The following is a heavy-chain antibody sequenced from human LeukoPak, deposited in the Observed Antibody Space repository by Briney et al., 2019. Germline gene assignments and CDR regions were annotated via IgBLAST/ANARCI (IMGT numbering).Heavy chain of an antibody. CDR1: GFTVSSNY. V-gene: IGHV3-53*01. D-gene: IGHD5-12*01. J-gene: IGHJ4*02. CDR2: IFTGGST. Sequence: GESLRLSCAASGFTVSSNYMSWVRQAPGKGLEWVSVIFTGGSTYSADSVKGRFTISRDNSKNTLYLQMNSLRAEDTAVYYCARGPPPYSGYECYFDCWGQGAVVTASS. CDR3: ARGPPPYSGYECYFDC.